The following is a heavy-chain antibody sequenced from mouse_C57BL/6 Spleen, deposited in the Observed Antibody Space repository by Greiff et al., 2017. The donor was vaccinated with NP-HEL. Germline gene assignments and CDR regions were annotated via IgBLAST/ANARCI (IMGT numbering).Heavy chain of an antibody. CDR3: ARGAAQATTGYYFDY. CDR2: ISDGGSYT. Sequence: EVQGVESGGGLVKPGGSLKLSCAASGFTFSSYAMSWVRQTPEKRLEWVATISDGGSYTYYPDNVKGRFTISRDNAKNNLYLQMSHLKSEDTAMYYCARGAAQATTGYYFDYWGQGTTLTVSS. V-gene: IGHV5-4*01. CDR1: GFTFSSYA. J-gene: IGHJ2*01. D-gene: IGHD3-2*02.